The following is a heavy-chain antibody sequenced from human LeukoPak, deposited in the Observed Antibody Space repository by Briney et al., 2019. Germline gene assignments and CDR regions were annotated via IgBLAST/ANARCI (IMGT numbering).Heavy chain of an antibody. D-gene: IGHD3-22*01. CDR3: AKDSNYYDSRPDAFDI. V-gene: IGHV3-30-3*01. Sequence: HPGRSLRLSCAASGFTFSSYAMHWVRQAPGKGLEWVAVISYDGSNKYYADSVKGRFTISRDNSKNTLYLQMNSLRAEDTAVYYCAKDSNYYDSRPDAFDIWGQGTMVTVSS. CDR2: ISYDGSNK. J-gene: IGHJ3*02. CDR1: GFTFSSYA.